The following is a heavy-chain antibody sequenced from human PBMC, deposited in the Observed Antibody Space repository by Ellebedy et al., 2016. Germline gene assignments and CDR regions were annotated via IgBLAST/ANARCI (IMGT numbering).Heavy chain of an antibody. V-gene: IGHV3-23*01. CDR3: RQGHYADL. D-gene: IGHD4-17*01. CDR1: GLNFNTFF. CDR2: ISAGSDTT. J-gene: IGHJ4*02. Sequence: GGSLRLSXTASGLNFNTFFMSWVRQAPGKGLEWVSTISAGSDTTHLADSVKGQFTISRDSSKNSVYLRMNNLRVEDTAVYFCRQGHYADLWGQGTLVTVSS.